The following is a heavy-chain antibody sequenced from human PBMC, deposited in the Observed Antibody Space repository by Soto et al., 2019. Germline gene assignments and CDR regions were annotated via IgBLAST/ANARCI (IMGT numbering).Heavy chain of an antibody. V-gene: IGHV4-59*08. CDR3: ARGYCSGGSCYPFDY. D-gene: IGHD2-15*01. CDR2: IYYSGST. Sequence: SETLSLTCTVSGGSISSYYWSWIRQPPGKGLEWIGYIYYSGSTNYNPSLKSRVTISVDTSKNQFSLKLSSVTAADTAVYYCARGYCSGGSCYPFDYWGQGTLVTVSS. CDR1: GGSISSYY. J-gene: IGHJ4*02.